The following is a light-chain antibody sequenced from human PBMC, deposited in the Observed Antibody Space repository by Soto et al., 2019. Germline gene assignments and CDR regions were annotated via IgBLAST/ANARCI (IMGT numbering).Light chain of an antibody. CDR2: GAS. J-gene: IGKJ1*01. CDR3: QQYNNWTWT. V-gene: IGKV3-15*01. CDR1: QRVGNT. Sequence: DIVMTQSPATLSVSPGERATLSCRASQRVGNTLACYPHKSGQAPRLIIYGASPMATGIPAMFSGSASGTEFTIAISSLQSEDFAVYYCQQYNNWTWTLGQGTKVEIK.